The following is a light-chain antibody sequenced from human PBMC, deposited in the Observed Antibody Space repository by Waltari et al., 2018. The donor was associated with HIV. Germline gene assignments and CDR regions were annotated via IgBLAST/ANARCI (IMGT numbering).Light chain of an antibody. V-gene: IGLV2-11*01. CDR3: CSYAGSYTLYV. J-gene: IGLJ1*01. Sequence: QSALTQPRSVSGSPGQSVTISCSGTSSDVGGYNYVSWYQQHPGKAPKLMISDVSRRPSGVPDRFSGSKSGNTASLTISGLQAEDEADYSCCSYAGSYTLYVFGTGTKVTVL. CDR1: SSDVGGYNY. CDR2: DVS.